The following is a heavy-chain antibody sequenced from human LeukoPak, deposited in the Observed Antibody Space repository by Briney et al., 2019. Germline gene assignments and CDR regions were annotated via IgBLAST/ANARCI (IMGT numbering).Heavy chain of an antibody. V-gene: IGHV1-46*01. CDR1: GYTFTGYY. CDR3: ASSIVVVPAAPFDY. J-gene: IGHJ4*02. CDR2: INPSGGST. D-gene: IGHD2-2*01. Sequence: GASVKVSCKASGYTFTGYYMHWVRQAPGQGLEWMGIINPSGGSTSYAQKLQGRVTMTRDTSTSTVYMELSSLRSEDTAVYYCASSIVVVPAAPFDYWGQGTLVTVSS.